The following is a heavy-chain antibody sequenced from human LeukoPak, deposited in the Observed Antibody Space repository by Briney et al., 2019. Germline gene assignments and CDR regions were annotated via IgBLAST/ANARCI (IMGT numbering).Heavy chain of an antibody. V-gene: IGHV3-33*01. D-gene: IGHD5-18*01. CDR2: IWYDGSNK. CDR1: GFTFSSYG. J-gene: IGHJ4*02. CDR3: ARAGHSYGYELDY. Sequence: PGGSLRLSCAASGFTFSSYGMHWVRQAPGKGLEWVAVIWYDGSNKYYADSVKGRFTISRDNSKNTLYLQMNSLRAEDTAVYYCARAGHSYGYELDYWGQGTLVTVSS.